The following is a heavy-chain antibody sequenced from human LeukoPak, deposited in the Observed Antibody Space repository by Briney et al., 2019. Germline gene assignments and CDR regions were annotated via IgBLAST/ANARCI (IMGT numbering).Heavy chain of an antibody. V-gene: IGHV3-23*03. CDR1: GFTFSSYA. D-gene: IGHD3-22*01. Sequence: GGSLRLSCAASGFTFSSYAMSWVRQAPGKGLEWVSVIYRGGTTYYADSVKGRLTISRDNSKNTVYLQMNSLRAEDTAVYYCASAYYYGSSGYFRYWGQGTLVTVSS. J-gene: IGHJ4*02. CDR3: ASAYYYGSSGYFRY. CDR2: IYRGGTT.